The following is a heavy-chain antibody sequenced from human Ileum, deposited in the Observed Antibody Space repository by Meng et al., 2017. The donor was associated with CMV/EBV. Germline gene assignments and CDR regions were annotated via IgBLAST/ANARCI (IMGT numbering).Heavy chain of an antibody. V-gene: IGHV4-39*07. CDR2: IHFRGST. CDR1: GGSVSGIHFF. Sequence: SETLSLTCTVSGGSVSGIHFFWGWIRQPPGKGLEWIGGIHFRGSTYYNPSLKSRVAISVDMSMQHFSLTLTSVTAADTAVYYCARRGGMGLPGIDVWGQGTTVTVSS. CDR3: ARRGGMGLPGIDV. J-gene: IGHJ6*02. D-gene: IGHD3-16*01.